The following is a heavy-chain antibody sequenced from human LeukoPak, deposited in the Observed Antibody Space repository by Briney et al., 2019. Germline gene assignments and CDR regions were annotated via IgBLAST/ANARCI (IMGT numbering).Heavy chain of an antibody. CDR3: AIRYYDILTGAS. J-gene: IGHJ5*02. D-gene: IGHD3-9*01. CDR1: GFTFSSYA. CDR2: ISGGGGST. V-gene: IGHV3-23*01. Sequence: GGSLRLSCAASGFTFSSYAMNWVRQAPGKGLEWVSAISGGGGSTYYADSVKGRFTISRDSSKNTLYLQMNSLRAEDTAVYYCAIRYYDILTGASWGQGTLVTVS.